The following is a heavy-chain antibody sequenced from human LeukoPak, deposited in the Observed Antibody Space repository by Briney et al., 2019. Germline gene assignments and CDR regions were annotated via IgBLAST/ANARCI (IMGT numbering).Heavy chain of an antibody. Sequence: SETLSLTCAVYGGSFSGYYWSWIRQPPGKGLEWIGEINHSGSTNYNPSLKSRVAISVDTYKNQFSLKLSSVTAADTAVYYCARGLLGLGTMIVSNYFDYWGQGTLVTVSS. V-gene: IGHV4-34*01. CDR1: GGSFSGYY. CDR2: INHSGST. J-gene: IGHJ4*02. D-gene: IGHD3-22*01. CDR3: ARGLLGLGTMIVSNYFDY.